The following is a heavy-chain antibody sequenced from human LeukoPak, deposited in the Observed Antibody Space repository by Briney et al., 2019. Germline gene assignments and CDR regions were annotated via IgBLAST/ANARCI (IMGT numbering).Heavy chain of an antibody. CDR2: IYYSGST. Sequence: PSETQSLTCTVSGGSISSSSFYWGWIRQPPGKGLEWIGTIYYSGSTYYNPSLRSRVTISVDTSKNQFSLNLSSVTAADTAVYYCARHFCGGDCYSFYYYYYGMDVWGQGTTVTVSS. CDR3: ARHFCGGDCYSFYYYYYGMDV. D-gene: IGHD2-21*02. CDR1: GGSISSSSFY. J-gene: IGHJ6*02. V-gene: IGHV4-39*01.